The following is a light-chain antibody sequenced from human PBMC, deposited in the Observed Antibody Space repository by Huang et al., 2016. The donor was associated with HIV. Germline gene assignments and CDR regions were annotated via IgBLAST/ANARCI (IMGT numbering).Light chain of an antibody. CDR3: QESHSTPYT. Sequence: DIQKTQSPSSLSAFVGDRVTITCRASQDINIYLNWYQQKPGKAPQLLIYAASSLQSGVPSRFTGSGFGTDFTLTISSLQPEDFGTYYCQESHSTPYTFGQGTKVEIK. CDR1: QDINIY. V-gene: IGKV1-39*01. J-gene: IGKJ2*01. CDR2: AAS.